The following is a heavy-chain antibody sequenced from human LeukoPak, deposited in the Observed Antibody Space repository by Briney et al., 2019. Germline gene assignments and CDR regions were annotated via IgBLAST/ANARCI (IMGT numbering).Heavy chain of an antibody. D-gene: IGHD6-19*01. J-gene: IGHJ4*02. Sequence: GGSLRLSCAASGFTFSDYYMSWIRQAPGKGLEWVSYISSSGSTIYYADSVKGRFTIPRDSAKNSLYLQMNSLRAEDTAVYYCARTYSSGWSKRPDYWGQGTLVTVSS. CDR2: ISSSGSTI. V-gene: IGHV3-11*01. CDR1: GFTFSDYY. CDR3: ARTYSSGWSKRPDY.